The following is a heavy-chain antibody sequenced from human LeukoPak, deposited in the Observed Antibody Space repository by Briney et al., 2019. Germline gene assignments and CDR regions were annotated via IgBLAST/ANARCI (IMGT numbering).Heavy chain of an antibody. CDR2: INPNSGGT. Sequence: ASVKVSCKASGYTFTGYYMHWVRQAPGQGLEWMGWINPNSGGTNYAQKFQGRVTMTRDTSISTAYMELSMLRSDDTAVYYCARGYYDSSGYYQNWFDPWGQGTLVTVSS. J-gene: IGHJ5*02. CDR3: ARGYYDSSGYYQNWFDP. CDR1: GYTFTGYY. V-gene: IGHV1-2*02. D-gene: IGHD3-22*01.